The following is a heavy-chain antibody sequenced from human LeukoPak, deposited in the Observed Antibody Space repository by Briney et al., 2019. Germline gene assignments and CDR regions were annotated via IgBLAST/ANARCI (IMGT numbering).Heavy chain of an antibody. D-gene: IGHD5-18*01. CDR1: GYTFTSYD. Sequence: ASVKVSCKASGYTFTSYDINWVRQASGQGLEWMGWMNPNSGNTGYAQKFQGRVTMTRNTSISTAYMELNSLRSEDTAVYYCARGKGYSYGLSAIDYWGQGTLVIVSS. J-gene: IGHJ4*02. CDR3: ARGKGYSYGLSAIDY. CDR2: MNPNSGNT. V-gene: IGHV1-8*01.